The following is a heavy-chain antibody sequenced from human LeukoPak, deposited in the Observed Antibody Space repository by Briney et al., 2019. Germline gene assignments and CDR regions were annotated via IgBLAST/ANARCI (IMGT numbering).Heavy chain of an antibody. CDR1: GGSFSGYY. Sequence: SETLSLACAVYGGSFSGYYWVWIRQPPGKGLEWIGEINHSGSTYYNPSLKSRVTISVDTSKNQFSLKLSSVTAADTAVYYCARGLSRGYSYGYPSDYWGQGTLVTVSS. D-gene: IGHD5-18*01. CDR3: ARGLSRGYSYGYPSDY. V-gene: IGHV4-34*01. J-gene: IGHJ4*02. CDR2: INHSGST.